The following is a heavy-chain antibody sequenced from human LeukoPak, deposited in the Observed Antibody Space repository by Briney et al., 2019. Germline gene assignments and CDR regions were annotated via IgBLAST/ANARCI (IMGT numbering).Heavy chain of an antibody. Sequence: GASVKVSCKASGYTFTGPYMHWVRQAPGQGLEWMGWINPDSGATTYAQQFQGRVTMTRDTSISTTYMELSSLRSDDTAVYYCARDRRELRYFDWFLDYWGQGTLVTVSS. CDR2: INPDSGAT. J-gene: IGHJ4*02. CDR1: GYTFTGPY. D-gene: IGHD3-9*01. CDR3: ARDRRELRYFDWFLDY. V-gene: IGHV1-2*02.